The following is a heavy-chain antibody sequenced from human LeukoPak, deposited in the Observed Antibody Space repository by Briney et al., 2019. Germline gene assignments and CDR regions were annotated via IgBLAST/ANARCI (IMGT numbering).Heavy chain of an antibody. V-gene: IGHV3-74*01. CDR2: INSDGSTT. CDR3: ARENFYGMDV. Sequence: PGGSLTLSCAASGFTFSRYWMNWVRRAPGKGLVWVSRINSDGSTTRYADSVKGRFTISRDNAKNTMYLQMNSLRAEDTAVYYCARENFYGMDVWGQGTTVTVSS. CDR1: GFTFSRYW. J-gene: IGHJ6*02.